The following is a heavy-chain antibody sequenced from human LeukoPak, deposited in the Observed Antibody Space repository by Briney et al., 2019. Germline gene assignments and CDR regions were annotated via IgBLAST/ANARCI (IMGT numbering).Heavy chain of an antibody. V-gene: IGHV4-61*02. Sequence: PSQTLSLTCTVSGGSITSGNFYWSWLRQSAGKGLEWIGRIYGSGSTNYSPSLRSRVIISIDTSKNQFSLNLNSVTATDTAVYYCARGWGSTSSNYFDPWGQGTLVTVSS. J-gene: IGHJ5*02. CDR2: IYGSGST. CDR1: GGSITSGNFY. CDR3: ARGWGSTSSNYFDP. D-gene: IGHD2-2*01.